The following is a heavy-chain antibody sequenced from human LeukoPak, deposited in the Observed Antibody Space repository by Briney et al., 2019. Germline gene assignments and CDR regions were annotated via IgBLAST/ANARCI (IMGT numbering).Heavy chain of an antibody. V-gene: IGHV4-39*01. CDR2: IYYSGST. CDR3: ASYPYGDYPFDY. Sequence: SSETLSLTCAVYGGSFSSYYWGWIRQPPGKGLEWIGSIYYSGSTYYNPSLKSRVTISVDTSKNQFSLKLSSVTAADTAVYYCASYPYGDYPFDYWGQGTLVTVSS. CDR1: GGSFSSYY. D-gene: IGHD4-17*01. J-gene: IGHJ4*02.